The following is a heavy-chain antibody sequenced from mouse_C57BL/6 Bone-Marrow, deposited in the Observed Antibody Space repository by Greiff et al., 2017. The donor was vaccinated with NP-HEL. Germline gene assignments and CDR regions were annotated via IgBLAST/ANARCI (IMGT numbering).Heavy chain of an antibody. Sequence: EVQLQQSGAELVRPGASVKLSCTASGFNIKDDYMHWVKQRPEQGLEWIGWIDPENGDTEYASKFQGKATITADTSSNTAYLQLSSLTSEDTAVYYCTTDLLLVYWGQGTTLTVSS. CDR3: TTDLLLVY. V-gene: IGHV14-4*01. CDR1: GFNIKDDY. J-gene: IGHJ2*01. D-gene: IGHD1-1*01. CDR2: IDPENGDT.